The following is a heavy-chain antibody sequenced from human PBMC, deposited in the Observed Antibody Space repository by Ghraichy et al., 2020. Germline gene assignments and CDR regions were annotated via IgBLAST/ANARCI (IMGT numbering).Heavy chain of an antibody. V-gene: IGHV4-31*03. CDR1: GGSISSGGYY. Sequence: TLSLTCTVSGGSISSGGYYWSWIRQHPGKGLEWIGYIYYSGSTYYNPSLKSRVTISVDTSKNQFSLKLSSVTAADTAVYYCARGFGVATMGADYGMDVWGQGTTVTVSS. D-gene: IGHD5-12*01. CDR3: ARGFGVATMGADYGMDV. CDR2: IYYSGST. J-gene: IGHJ6*02.